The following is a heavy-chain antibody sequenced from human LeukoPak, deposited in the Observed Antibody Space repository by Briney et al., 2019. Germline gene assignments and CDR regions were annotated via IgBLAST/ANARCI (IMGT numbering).Heavy chain of an antibody. CDR2: IYHSGST. V-gene: IGHV4-38-2*01. CDR1: GYSISSGYY. CDR3: ASLWAHTAMATGY. D-gene: IGHD5-18*01. Sequence: PSETLSLTCAVSGYSISSGYYWGWIRQPPGKGLEWIGSIYHSGSTYYNPSLRSRVTISVDTSKNQFSLKLRSVPAADTAVYYCASLWAHTAMATGYWGQGTLVTVSS. J-gene: IGHJ4*02.